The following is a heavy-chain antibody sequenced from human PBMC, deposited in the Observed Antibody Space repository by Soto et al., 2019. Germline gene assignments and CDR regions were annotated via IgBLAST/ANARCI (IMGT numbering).Heavy chain of an antibody. CDR3: AKGRSYYYYYGVDV. CDR2: ISYDGSNK. J-gene: IGHJ6*02. Sequence: GSLRLSCAAAGFTFSSYGMHWVRQAPGKGLEWVAVISYDGSNKYYADSVKGRFTISRDNSKSTLYLQMNSLRAEDTALYYCAKGRSYYYYYGVDVWGQGTTVTVSS. CDR1: GFTFSSYG. V-gene: IGHV3-30*18.